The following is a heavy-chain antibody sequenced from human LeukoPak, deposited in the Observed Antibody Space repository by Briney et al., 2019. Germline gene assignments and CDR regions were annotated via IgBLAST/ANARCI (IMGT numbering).Heavy chain of an antibody. D-gene: IGHD3-10*01. J-gene: IGHJ4*02. CDR1: GFTFTSNW. V-gene: IGHV3-7*01. CDR3: AREAPGKSGALLEY. Sequence: RAGGSLRLSCEVSGFTFTSNWMSWVRQAQGKGLEWVANIKQDESEKYYVDSVKGRFTISRDNAKNSLYLQMNSLRAEDTAVYYCAREAPGKSGALLEYWGQGTLVTVSS. CDR2: IKQDESEK.